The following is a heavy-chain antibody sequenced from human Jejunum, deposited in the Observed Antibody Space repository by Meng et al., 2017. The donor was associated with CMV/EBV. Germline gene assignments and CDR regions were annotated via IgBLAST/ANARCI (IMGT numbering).Heavy chain of an antibody. D-gene: IGHD6-19*01. CDR2: IYSSGNT. CDR3: ARGGSSGWYDWYFDL. V-gene: IGHV4-30-4*01. Sequence: GSVSRGAYLWSWIRPSPGKGLEWIGCIYSSGNTYYTPSLKSRLIISIDTSKTQFSLKLNSLTAADTAVYYCARGGSSGWYDWYFDLWGLGTLVTVSS. CDR1: GSVSRGAYL. J-gene: IGHJ2*01.